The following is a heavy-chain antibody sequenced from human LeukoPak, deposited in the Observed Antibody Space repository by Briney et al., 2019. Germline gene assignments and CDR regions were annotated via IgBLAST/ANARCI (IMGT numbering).Heavy chain of an antibody. D-gene: IGHD3-10*01. J-gene: IGHJ4*02. CDR1: GGSFSGYY. CDR3: ARGRYYGSGHNSDY. CDR2: INHSGST. Sequence: SETLSLTCAVYGGSFSGYYWSWIRQPPGKGLEWIGEINHSGSTNYHPSLKSRVTISVDTSKNQFSLKLSSVTAADTAVYYCARGRYYGSGHNSDYWGQGTLVT. V-gene: IGHV4-34*01.